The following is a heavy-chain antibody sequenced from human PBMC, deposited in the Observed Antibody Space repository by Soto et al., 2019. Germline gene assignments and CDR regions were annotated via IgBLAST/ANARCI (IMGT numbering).Heavy chain of an antibody. J-gene: IGHJ4*02. CDR3: AREKYGSGNY. CDR1: GGSISSGHYY. V-gene: IGHV4-31*03. Sequence: QVQLQESGPGLVKPSETLSLTCTVSGGSISSGHYYWSWIRQHPGKGLEWIGYTYYSGTTYYNPSLKSRVTILEDTSKNQFSLKLRSVTAADTAVYYCAREKYGSGNYWGQGILVTVSS. CDR2: TYYSGTT. D-gene: IGHD3-10*01.